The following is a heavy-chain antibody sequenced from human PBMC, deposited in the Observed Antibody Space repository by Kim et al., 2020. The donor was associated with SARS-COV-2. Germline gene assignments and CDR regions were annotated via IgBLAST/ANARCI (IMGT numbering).Heavy chain of an antibody. Sequence: ASVKVSCKASGYTFTSYAMHWVRQAPGQRLEWMGWINAGNGNTKYSQKFQGRVTITRDTSASTAYMELSSLRSEDTAVYYCARVDIVATTLPPFDYWGQGTLVTVSS. J-gene: IGHJ4*02. V-gene: IGHV1-3*01. D-gene: IGHD5-12*01. CDR2: INAGNGNT. CDR1: GYTFTSYA. CDR3: ARVDIVATTLPPFDY.